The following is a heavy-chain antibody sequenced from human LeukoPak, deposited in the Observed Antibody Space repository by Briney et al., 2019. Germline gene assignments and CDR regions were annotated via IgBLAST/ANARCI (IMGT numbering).Heavy chain of an antibody. CDR1: GGSISNYY. D-gene: IGHD2-8*01. V-gene: IGHV4-59*08. CDR2: IFDSGGT. Sequence: SETLSLTCTVSGGSISNYYWNWIRQPPGKGLEWVGHIFDSGGTKYNPSLQSRVTISIDTSKNQFSLNLSSVTAADTAVYYCARRVIMSAAGVPDTWLDPWGQGILVTVSS. J-gene: IGHJ5*02. CDR3: ARRVIMSAAGVPDTWLDP.